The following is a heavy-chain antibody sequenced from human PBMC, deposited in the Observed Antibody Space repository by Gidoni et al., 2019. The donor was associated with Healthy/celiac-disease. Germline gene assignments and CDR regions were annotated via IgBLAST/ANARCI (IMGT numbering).Heavy chain of an antibody. CDR3: ARDRTPAAGPNAFDI. CDR1: GYSISSGYY. D-gene: IGHD6-13*01. Sequence: QVQLQESGPGLVKPSETLSLTCTVSGYSISSGYYWGWIRQPPGKGLEWIGSIYHSGSTYYNPSLKRRCTISVDPSKNQFPLKLSSVTAADTAVYYCARDRTPAAGPNAFDIWGQGTRVTVSS. J-gene: IGHJ3*02. CDR2: IYHSGST. V-gene: IGHV4-38-2*02.